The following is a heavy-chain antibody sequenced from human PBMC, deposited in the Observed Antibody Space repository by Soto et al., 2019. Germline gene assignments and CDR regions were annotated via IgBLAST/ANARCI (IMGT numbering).Heavy chain of an antibody. CDR2: ISGSGGST. CDR3: ARTTYYDFWSGPYGMDV. CDR1: GFTFSSYA. J-gene: IGHJ6*02. D-gene: IGHD3-3*01. V-gene: IGHV3-23*01. Sequence: PGGSLRLSCAASGFTFSSYAMSWVRQAPGKGLEWVSAISGSGGSTYYADSVKGRFTISRDNSKNTLYLQMNSLRAEDTAVYYCARTTYYDFWSGPYGMDVWGQGTTVTVSS.